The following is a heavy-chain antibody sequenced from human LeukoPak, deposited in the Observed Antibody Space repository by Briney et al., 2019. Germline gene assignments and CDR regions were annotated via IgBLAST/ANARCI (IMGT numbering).Heavy chain of an antibody. D-gene: IGHD5-24*01. CDR1: GASISSSSYD. Sequence: PSETLSLTCTVSGASISSSSYDWGWLRQPPGKGLEWIGSIYYSGSTYYNPSLKSRVTISVDTSKNQFSLKLSPVTAADTAVYYCASLGGWLLPDYWGQGTLVTVSS. J-gene: IGHJ4*02. CDR3: ASLGGWLLPDY. CDR2: IYYSGST. V-gene: IGHV4-39*07.